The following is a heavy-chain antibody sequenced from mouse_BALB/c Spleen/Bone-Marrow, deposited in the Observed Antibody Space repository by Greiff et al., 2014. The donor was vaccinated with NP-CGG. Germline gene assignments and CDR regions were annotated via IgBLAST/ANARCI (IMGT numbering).Heavy chain of an antibody. CDR1: GFNIKDTY. Sequence: EVKLMESGAELVKPGASVKLSCTASGFNIKDTYMHWVKQRPEQGLEWIGRIDPANGNTKYDPKFQGKATITADTSSNTAYLQLSSLTSEDTAVYYCARGGTTATWYSDVWGAGTTVTVSS. D-gene: IGHD1-2*01. CDR2: IDPANGNT. J-gene: IGHJ1*01. CDR3: ARGGTTATWYSDV. V-gene: IGHV14-3*02.